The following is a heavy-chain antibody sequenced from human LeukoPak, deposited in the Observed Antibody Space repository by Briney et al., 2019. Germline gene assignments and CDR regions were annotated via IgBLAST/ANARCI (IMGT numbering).Heavy chain of an antibody. V-gene: IGHV1-18*01. D-gene: IGHD3-9*01. Sequence: ASVKVSCKASGYTFTSYGISWVRQAPGQGLEWMGWISAYNGNTNYAQKLQGRVTMTTDTSTNTGYMEMRSLRSGDTAVYYCARVDYGVLTGYYNGNYWGQGTLVTVSS. CDR2: ISAYNGNT. J-gene: IGHJ4*02. CDR1: GYTFTSYG. CDR3: ARVDYGVLTGYYNGNY.